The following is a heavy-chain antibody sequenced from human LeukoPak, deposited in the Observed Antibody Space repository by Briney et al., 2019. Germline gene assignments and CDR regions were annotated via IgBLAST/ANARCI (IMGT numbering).Heavy chain of an antibody. CDR2: INHSGST. J-gene: IGHJ4*02. Sequence: SETLSLTCAVNGGSFSGYYWSWIRQPPGKGLEWIGEINHSGSTTYNPSLKSRATISVDTSKNQLSLKLSSVTAAHTAVYYCARELGYCTGGNCYGGVFHYWGQGTLVTVSS. CDR1: GGSFSGYY. CDR3: ARELGYCTGGNCYGGVFHY. D-gene: IGHD2-15*01. V-gene: IGHV4-34*01.